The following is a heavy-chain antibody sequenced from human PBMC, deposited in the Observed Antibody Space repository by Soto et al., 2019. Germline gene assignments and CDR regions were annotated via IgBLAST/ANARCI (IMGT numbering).Heavy chain of an antibody. CDR3: ARDGLSVAGKTYYYYGMDV. D-gene: IGHD6-19*01. Sequence: PGGSLRLSCAASGFTFSSYSMNWVRQAPGKGLEWVSSISSSSSYIYYADSVKGRFTISRDNAKNSLYLQMNSLRAEDTAVYYCARDGLSVAGKTYYYYGMDVWAKGPRSPSP. J-gene: IGHJ6*02. V-gene: IGHV3-21*01. CDR1: GFTFSSYS. CDR2: ISSSSSYI.